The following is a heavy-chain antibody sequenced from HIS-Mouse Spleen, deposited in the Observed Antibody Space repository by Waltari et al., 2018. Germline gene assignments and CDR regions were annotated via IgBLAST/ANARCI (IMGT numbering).Heavy chain of an antibody. CDR2: IIGSGGST. CDR1: GFTFSSYA. Sequence: EVQLLESGGGLVQPGGSLRLSCAASGFTFSSYAMSWVRQAPGKGLEWVSAIIGSGGSTYYADSVKGRFTISRDNSKNTLYLQMNSLRAEDTAVYYCAKPTGDGYYFDYWGQGTLVTVSS. CDR3: AKPTGDGYYFDY. D-gene: IGHD7-27*01. J-gene: IGHJ4*02. V-gene: IGHV3-23*01.